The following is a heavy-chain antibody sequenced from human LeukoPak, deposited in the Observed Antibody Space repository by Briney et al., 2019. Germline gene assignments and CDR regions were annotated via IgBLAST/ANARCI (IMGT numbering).Heavy chain of an antibody. J-gene: IGHJ4*02. V-gene: IGHV3-23*01. CDR2: ISLSGDNT. Sequence: GGSLRLSCAAAGFTFSSYAMTWVRQAPGKGLEWVSGISLSGDNTFYADSVKGRFTISTDNSKNTLYPQMNSLRAEDTAVYYCAKDRRGVTTGSYYFDYWGQGTLVTVSS. D-gene: IGHD4-17*01. CDR1: GFTFSSYA. CDR3: AKDRRGVTTGSYYFDY.